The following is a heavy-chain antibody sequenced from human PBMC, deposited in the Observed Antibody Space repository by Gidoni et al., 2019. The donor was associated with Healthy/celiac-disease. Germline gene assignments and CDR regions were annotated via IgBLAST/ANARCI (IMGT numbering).Heavy chain of an antibody. Sequence: QVQLQQWGAGLLKPSETLSLTCAVYGGSFSGYYWSWIRQPPGKGLEWIGEINHSGSTNYNPSLKSRVTISVDTSKNQFSLKLSSVTAADTAVYYCARVETLGEYFDYWGQGTLVTVSS. CDR1: GGSFSGYY. CDR2: INHSGST. J-gene: IGHJ4*02. V-gene: IGHV4-34*01. D-gene: IGHD1-1*01. CDR3: ARVETLGEYFDY.